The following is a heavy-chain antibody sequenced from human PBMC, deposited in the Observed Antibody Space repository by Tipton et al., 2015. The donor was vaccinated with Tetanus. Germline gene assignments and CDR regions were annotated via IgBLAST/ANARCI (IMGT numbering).Heavy chain of an antibody. D-gene: IGHD3-22*01. V-gene: IGHV3-15*01. CDR2: IKSKSDGGTA. J-gene: IGHJ4*02. Sequence: SLRLSCAASGLTFINAWMSWVRQAPGKGLECVGRIKSKSDGGTADYAAPVKGRFTISRDDSKNTLYLQMNSLKIEDTAVYYCSTRPPPYFDHAIALYFWGQGALVTVSS. CDR3: STRPPPYFDHAIALYF. CDR1: GLTFINAW.